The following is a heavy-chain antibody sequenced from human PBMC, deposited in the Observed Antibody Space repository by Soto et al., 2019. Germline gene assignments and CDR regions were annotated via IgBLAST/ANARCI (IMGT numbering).Heavy chain of an antibody. CDR1: GYMFSTYW. D-gene: IGHD1-26*01. CDR2: IYPGDSDT. CDR3: ARLGGIVDTGTWIQ. V-gene: IGHV5-51*01. Sequence: PVESLKISCQSAGYMFSTYWLCCGLPVLGKGPEWMAIIYPGDSDTRENPSFQGQVTISADKSSNTVNLQWRSLKASDTAIYYCARLGGIVDTGTWIQWGQGTPVTVSS. J-gene: IGHJ4*02.